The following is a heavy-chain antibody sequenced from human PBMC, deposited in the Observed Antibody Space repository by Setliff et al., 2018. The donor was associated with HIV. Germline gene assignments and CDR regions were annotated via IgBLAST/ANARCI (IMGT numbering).Heavy chain of an antibody. V-gene: IGHV4-38-2*01. CDR1: GYSISSGYY. CDR3: ARLESGVFDI. J-gene: IGHJ3*02. D-gene: IGHD2-8*01. CDR2: IYHTGST. Sequence: SETLSLTCAVSGYSISSGYYGAWIRQPPGKGLEWIGHIYHTGSTYSNPSLKRRVTISVDTSKNQFSLKLTSVTAADTAVYYCARLESGVFDIWGQGTMVTVSS.